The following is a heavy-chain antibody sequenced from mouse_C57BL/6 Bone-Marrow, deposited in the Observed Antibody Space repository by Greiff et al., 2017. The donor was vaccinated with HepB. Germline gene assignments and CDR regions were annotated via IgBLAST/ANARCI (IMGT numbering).Heavy chain of an antibody. J-gene: IGHJ2*01. D-gene: IGHD1-1*01. CDR2: INPYNGGT. Sequence: VQLQQSGPVLVKPGASVKMSCKASGYTFTDYYMNWVKQSHGKSLEWIGVINPYNGGTSYNQKFKGKATLTVDKSSSTAYMELHSLTSEDSAVYYCARGVALYYFDYWGQGTTLTVSS. CDR3: ARGVALYYFDY. V-gene: IGHV1-19*01. CDR1: GYTFTDYY.